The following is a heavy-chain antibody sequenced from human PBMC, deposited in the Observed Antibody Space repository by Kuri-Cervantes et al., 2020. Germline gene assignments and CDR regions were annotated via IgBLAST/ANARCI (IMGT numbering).Heavy chain of an antibody. D-gene: IGHD1-26*01. J-gene: IGHJ4*02. V-gene: IGHV3-30*18. CDR3: AKVTNELPFDY. CDR1: GFTFSSYG. Sequence: GESLQISCAASGFTFSSYGMHWVRQAPGKGLEWVAVISYDGSNKYYADSVKGRFTISRDNSKNTLYLQMNSLRAEDTAVYYCAKVTNELPFDYWGQGTLVTVSS. CDR2: ISYDGSNK.